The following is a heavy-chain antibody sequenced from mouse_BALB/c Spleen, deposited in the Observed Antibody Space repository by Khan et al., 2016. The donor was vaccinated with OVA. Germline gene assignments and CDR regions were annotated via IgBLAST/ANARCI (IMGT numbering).Heavy chain of an antibody. CDR3: VRDGAYHRNDGWFAY. CDR1: GYTFTSYT. CDR2: INPNNGYT. Sequence: VQLQQSGAELTRPGASVKMSCKTSGYTFTSYTIHWIKLRPGQGLEWIGYINPNNGYTNYNQKFKDKATLTADKSSTTVYMQLSSLTSDDSAFYNWVRDGAYHRNDGWFAYWGQGTLVTVSA. D-gene: IGHD2-14*01. V-gene: IGHV1-4*01. J-gene: IGHJ3*01.